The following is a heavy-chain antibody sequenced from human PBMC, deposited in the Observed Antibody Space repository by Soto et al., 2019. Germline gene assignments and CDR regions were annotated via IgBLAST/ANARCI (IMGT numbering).Heavy chain of an antibody. CDR2: IYWDDDK. CDR3: AHRITSRPHFDY. V-gene: IGHV2-5*02. Sequence: SGPTLVNPTQPLTLTCTFSGFSLTTSEVGVGWIRQPPGEALEWLAVIYWDDDKRYSPSLKSRLTITKDTSKNQVVLTIINMDPVDTATYYCAHRITSRPHFDYWGQGTLVTVSS. CDR1: GFSLTTSEVG. J-gene: IGHJ4*02. D-gene: IGHD3-10*01.